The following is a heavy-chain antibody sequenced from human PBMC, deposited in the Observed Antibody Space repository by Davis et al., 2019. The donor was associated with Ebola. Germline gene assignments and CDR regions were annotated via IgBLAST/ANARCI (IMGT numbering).Heavy chain of an antibody. CDR3: AKVSGLWFGGPFDY. Sequence: GESLKISCAASGFTFSNFAMSWVRQAPGKGLEWVSTISGSGYATYYADSVKGRFTISRDNSKNTLYLQMKSLRAEDTAIYYCAKVSGLWFGGPFDYWGQGTLVTVSS. V-gene: IGHV3-23*01. CDR2: ISGSGYAT. J-gene: IGHJ4*02. CDR1: GFTFSNFA. D-gene: IGHD3-10*01.